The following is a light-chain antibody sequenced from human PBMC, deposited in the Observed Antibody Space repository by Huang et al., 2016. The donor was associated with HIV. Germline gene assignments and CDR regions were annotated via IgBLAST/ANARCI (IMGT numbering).Light chain of an antibody. CDR3: QQYDNLYT. J-gene: IGKJ2*01. Sequence: IQMTQSPASLSASVGDRVTISCQASQDIRNYLNGYQQKQGKAPTLLIYGASNLETGVPSRFSGNGSGTDFSLTISSLQSEDIATYYCQQYDNLYTFGQGTKLEIK. CDR2: GAS. V-gene: IGKV1-33*01. CDR1: QDIRNY.